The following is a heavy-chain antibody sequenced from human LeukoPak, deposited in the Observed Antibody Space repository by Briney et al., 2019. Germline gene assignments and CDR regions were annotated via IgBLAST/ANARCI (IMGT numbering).Heavy chain of an antibody. CDR3: ARDFPAAAYDAFDI. V-gene: IGHV3-9*01. D-gene: IGHD6-13*01. CDR1: GFTFDDYA. CDR2: ISWNSGSI. J-gene: IGHJ3*02. Sequence: GGSLRLSCAASGFTFDDYAMHWVRQAPGKGLEWVSGISWNSGSIGYADSVKGRFTISRDNAKNSLYLQMNSLRAEDTAVYYCARDFPAAAYDAFDIWGQGTMVTVSS.